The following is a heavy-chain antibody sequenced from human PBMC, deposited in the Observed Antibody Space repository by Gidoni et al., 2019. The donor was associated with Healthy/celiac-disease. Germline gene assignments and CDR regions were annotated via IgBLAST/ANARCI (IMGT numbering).Heavy chain of an antibody. Sequence: EVQLVQSGAEVKKPGESLKISCKGSGYSFTSYWIGWVRQMPGKGLEWMGIIYPGDSDTRYSPSFQGQVTISADKSISTAYLQWSSLKASDTAMYYCARHLQPPFSPLSGSGYSSGWTPQPFDYWGQGTLVTVS. CDR2: IYPGDSDT. CDR1: GYSFTSYW. V-gene: IGHV5-51*01. J-gene: IGHJ4*02. CDR3: ARHLQPPFSPLSGSGYSSGWTPQPFDY. D-gene: IGHD6-19*01.